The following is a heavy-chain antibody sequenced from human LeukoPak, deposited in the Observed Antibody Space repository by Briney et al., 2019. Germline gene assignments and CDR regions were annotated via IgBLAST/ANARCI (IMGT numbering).Heavy chain of an antibody. CDR1: GITFSSNA. D-gene: IGHD6-19*01. V-gene: IGHV3-23*01. J-gene: IGHJ4*02. Sequence: RSGGSLRLSCAASGITFSSNAMTWVRQAPGKGLERVSGIATGGDSTYYTESVKGRFTISRDNSKNTLYLQMNSLRAEDTAVYYCARYAGGWSYIECWGQGTLVTVSS. CDR2: IATGGDST. CDR3: ARYAGGWSYIEC.